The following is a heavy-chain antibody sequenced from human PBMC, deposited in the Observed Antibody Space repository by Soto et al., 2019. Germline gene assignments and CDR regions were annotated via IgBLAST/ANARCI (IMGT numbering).Heavy chain of an antibody. CDR2: ISHLEST. CDR1: GASITYGGYS. Sequence: QLQLHQSGSGLVKASQTLSLTCTLSGASITYGGYSWSWIRQPPGKDLEWLGYISHLESTLYNPSSQSLITLSIGRRKNPLSLSLASMTPAATAGYYCARGGSFTPFDYWGHGTLVTVAS. CDR3: ARGGSFTPFDY. J-gene: IGHJ4*01. D-gene: IGHD2-15*01. V-gene: IGHV4-30-2*01.